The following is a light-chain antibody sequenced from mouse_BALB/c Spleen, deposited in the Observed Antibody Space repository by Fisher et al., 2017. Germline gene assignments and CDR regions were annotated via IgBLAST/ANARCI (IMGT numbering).Light chain of an antibody. Sequence: IVITQTTASLAVSLGQRATISCRASESVDNYGNSFMHWYQQKPGQPPKLLIYAASNLESGIPARFSGSGSRTDFTLTIDPVEADDAATYYCQQNNEDPLTFGAGTKLELK. J-gene: IGKJ5*01. CDR3: QQNNEDPLT. V-gene: IGKV3-10*01. CDR1: ESVDNYGNSF. CDR2: AAS.